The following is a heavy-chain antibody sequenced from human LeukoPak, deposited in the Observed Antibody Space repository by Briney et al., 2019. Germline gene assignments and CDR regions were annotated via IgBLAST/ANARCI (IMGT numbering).Heavy chain of an antibody. J-gene: IGHJ6*04. CDR2: ISSSSSYI. V-gene: IGHV3-21*01. CDR1: GFTFSSYS. Sequence: GGSLRLSCAASGFTFSSYSMNWVRQAPGKGLEWVSSISSSSSYIYYADSVKGRFTISRDNAKNSLYLQMNSLRAEDTAVYYCARDFSIVGATTGSDVWGKGTTVTISS. D-gene: IGHD1-26*01. CDR3: ARDFSIVGATTGSDV.